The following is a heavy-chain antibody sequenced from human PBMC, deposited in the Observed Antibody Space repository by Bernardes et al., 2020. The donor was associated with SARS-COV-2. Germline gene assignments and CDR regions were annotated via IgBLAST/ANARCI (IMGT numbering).Heavy chain of an antibody. CDR2: TYYRSKWSS. J-gene: IGHJ6*04. Sequence: CAISGDSASSNTAGWNWFRQYPTRGIEWLGRTYYRSKWSSDSEPAVKSRISITADTSKNQFSLQLNSVTPEDTAVYYCARVLLLGRGMNGWGTGTTVTVSS. D-gene: IGHD7-27*01. V-gene: IGHV6-1*01. CDR1: GDSASSNTAG. CDR3: ARVLLLGRGMNG.